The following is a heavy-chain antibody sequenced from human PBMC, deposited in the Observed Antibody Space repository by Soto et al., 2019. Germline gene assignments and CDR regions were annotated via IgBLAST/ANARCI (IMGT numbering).Heavy chain of an antibody. V-gene: IGHV3-30*18. Sequence: QVQLVESGGGVVQPGRPLRLSCAASGFTFNNYGMPWVRQAPGKGLEWVATVPYDGSQKFYGDSVKGRFTISRDNSKNTLYLQMNSLRDEDTAMYYCVKDRIPYLVGRGDYLDYWGQGTLVTVSS. J-gene: IGHJ4*02. CDR2: VPYDGSQK. D-gene: IGHD1-26*01. CDR3: VKDRIPYLVGRGDYLDY. CDR1: GFTFNNYG.